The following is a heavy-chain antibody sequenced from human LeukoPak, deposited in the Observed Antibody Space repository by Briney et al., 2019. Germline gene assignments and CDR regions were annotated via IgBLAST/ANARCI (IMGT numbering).Heavy chain of an antibody. J-gene: IGHJ4*02. Sequence: SETLSLTCTVSGGSISSGSYYWSWIRQPAGKGLEWIGRIYTSGRTNYNPSLRSRASISVDTSKTQNQFSLTLSSVTAADTAVYYCARVARCTSCFDVDYWGQGTLVTVSS. V-gene: IGHV4-61*02. CDR1: GGSISSGSYY. CDR3: ARVARCTSCFDVDY. CDR2: IYTSGRT. D-gene: IGHD2-2*01.